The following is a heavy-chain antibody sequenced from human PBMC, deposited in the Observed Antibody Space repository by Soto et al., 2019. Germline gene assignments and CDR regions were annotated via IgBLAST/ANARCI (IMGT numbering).Heavy chain of an antibody. D-gene: IGHD3-22*01. CDR2: CTPISGNA. CDR3: ATTPTPHSYYYYSTGYYY. Sequence: ASVKVSCKASGGTFSSYAISWVRQAPGQGLEWMRGCTPISGNAIYAQKFQGRFLITAEDCPRPAYLELRSLRSEGTAVYSCATTPTPHSYYYYSTGYYYWGQGTLVTVSS. V-gene: IGHV1-69*13. J-gene: IGHJ4*02. CDR1: GGTFSSYA.